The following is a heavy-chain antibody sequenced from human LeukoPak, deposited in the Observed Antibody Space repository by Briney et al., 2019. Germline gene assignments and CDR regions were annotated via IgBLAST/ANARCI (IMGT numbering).Heavy chain of an antibody. CDR2: IIPIFGTA. V-gene: IGHV1-69*01. J-gene: IGHJ4*02. D-gene: IGHD4-11*01. Sequence: SSVKVSCKASGGTFSSYAISWVRQAPGQGLEWMGGIIPIFGTANYAQKFQGRVTITADESTSPAYMELSSLRSEDTAVYYCARDRDPMVDYSNYEFDYWGQGTLVTVSS. CDR3: ARDRDPMVDYSNYEFDY. CDR1: GGTFSSYA.